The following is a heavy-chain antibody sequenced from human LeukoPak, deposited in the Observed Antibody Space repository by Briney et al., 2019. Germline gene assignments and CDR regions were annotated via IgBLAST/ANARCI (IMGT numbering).Heavy chain of an antibody. V-gene: IGHV4-31*03. Sequence: SQTLSLTCTVSGGSISSGRYCWSWIRQHPGKGMEWDGYIYYSGSPYYNASLKRRVTISVDTSKNQYSLKLSSVTAADTAVYYCARGGRITMIVVAPFDIWGQGTMVTVSS. CDR1: GGSISSGRYC. J-gene: IGHJ3*02. CDR3: ARGGRITMIVVAPFDI. D-gene: IGHD3-22*01. CDR2: IYYSGSP.